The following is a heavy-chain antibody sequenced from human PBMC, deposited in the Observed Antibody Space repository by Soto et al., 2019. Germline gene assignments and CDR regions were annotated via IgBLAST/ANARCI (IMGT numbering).Heavy chain of an antibody. J-gene: IGHJ3*02. CDR3: AKDCSEGATNPADAFDI. CDR2: ISYDGSNK. CDR1: GFTFSSYG. V-gene: IGHV3-30*18. Sequence: GGSLRLSCAASGFTFSSYGMHWVRQAPGKGLEWVAVISYDGSNKYYADSVKGRFTISRDNSKNTLYLQMNSLRAEDTAVYYCAKDCSEGATNPADAFDIWGQGTMVTVS. D-gene: IGHD1-26*01.